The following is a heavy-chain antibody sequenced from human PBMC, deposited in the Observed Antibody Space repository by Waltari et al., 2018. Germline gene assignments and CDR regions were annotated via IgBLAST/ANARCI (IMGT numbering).Heavy chain of an antibody. D-gene: IGHD5-12*01. V-gene: IGHV3-7*01. Sequence: EVQLVESGGGLVQPGGSLRLSCAASGFTFSSYWMPWVRQAPGKGLEWLANIKQDGSVKYYVDSVRGRFTISRDNAKNSLYLQMNILRAEDTAVYYCARDSGYSGYNSYSFDYWGQGTLVTVSS. CDR1: GFTFSSYW. CDR3: ARDSGYSGYNSYSFDY. J-gene: IGHJ4*02. CDR2: IKQDGSVK.